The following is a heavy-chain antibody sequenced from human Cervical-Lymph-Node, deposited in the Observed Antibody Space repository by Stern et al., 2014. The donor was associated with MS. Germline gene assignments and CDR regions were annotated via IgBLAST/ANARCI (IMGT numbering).Heavy chain of an antibody. D-gene: IGHD6-6*01. CDR1: GFSLTTSGMC. CDR2: IDWDDDK. J-gene: IGHJ3*02. CDR3: ARFYSSSSFADAFDI. Sequence: VTLRESGPALVKPTQTLPLTCTFSGFSLTTSGMCVSWIRQPPGKALEWLAFIDWDDDKSYNTSLKTRLTISKDTSKNQVVLTMTNMDPVDTATYYCARFYSSSSFADAFDIWGQGTMVTVSS. V-gene: IGHV2-70*01.